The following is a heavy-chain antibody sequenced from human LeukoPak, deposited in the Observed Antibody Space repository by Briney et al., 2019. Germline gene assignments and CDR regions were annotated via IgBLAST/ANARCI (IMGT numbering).Heavy chain of an antibody. Sequence: GASVKVSCKASGYTFTSYYMHWVRQAPGQGLEWMGWINLNSGHTGFAQKFQGRVTLTWDTSISTAYMELSSLTSEDTAVYYCARNIVATTNYDSWGQGTLVTVSS. CDR3: ARNIVATTNYDS. CDR1: GYTFTSYY. J-gene: IGHJ4*02. CDR2: INLNSGHT. D-gene: IGHD5-12*01. V-gene: IGHV1-8*02.